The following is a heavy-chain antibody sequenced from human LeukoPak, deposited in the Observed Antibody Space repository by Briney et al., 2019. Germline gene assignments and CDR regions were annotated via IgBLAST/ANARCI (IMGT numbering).Heavy chain of an antibody. CDR1: GYSFTSYW. Sequence: GESLKISCKGSGYSFTSYWIGWVRQMPGKGLEWMGIIYPGDSDTRYSPSFQGQVTISADKSITAYLQWSSLKASDTAMYYCARHGVLHCSGGSCSNRGQSDYYYYGMDVWGQGTMVTVSS. V-gene: IGHV5-51*01. J-gene: IGHJ6*02. CDR3: ARHGVLHCSGGSCSNRGQSDYYYYGMDV. CDR2: IYPGDSDT. D-gene: IGHD2-15*01.